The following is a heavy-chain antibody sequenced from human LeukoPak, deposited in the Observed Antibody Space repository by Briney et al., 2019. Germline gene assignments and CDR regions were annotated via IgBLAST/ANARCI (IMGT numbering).Heavy chain of an antibody. J-gene: IGHJ6*03. CDR3: ATSGGDYYYSLDV. Sequence: SVKVSCKASGGTFSRYAISWVRQAPGQGLEWMGGIIPVLGTTNYAQTFQNKVTITADESTSTTYMELSSLTSEDTAVYYCATSGGDYYYSLDVWGKGTPVTISS. V-gene: IGHV1-69*01. CDR1: GGTFSRYA. D-gene: IGHD3-10*01. CDR2: IIPVLGTT.